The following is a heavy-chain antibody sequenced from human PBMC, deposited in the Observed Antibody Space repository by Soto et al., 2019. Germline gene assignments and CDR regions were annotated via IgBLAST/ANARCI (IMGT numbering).Heavy chain of an antibody. CDR2: ISSSGSTI. V-gene: IGHV3-48*03. Sequence: GGSLRLSCAASGFTFSSYEMNWVRQAPGKGLEWVSYISSSGSTIYYADSVKGRFTISRDNAKNSLYLQVNSLRAEDTAVYYCARDRETVLWFGEFPFYYYYYGMDVWGQGTTVTVSS. J-gene: IGHJ6*02. D-gene: IGHD3-10*01. CDR3: ARDRETVLWFGEFPFYYYYYGMDV. CDR1: GFTFSSYE.